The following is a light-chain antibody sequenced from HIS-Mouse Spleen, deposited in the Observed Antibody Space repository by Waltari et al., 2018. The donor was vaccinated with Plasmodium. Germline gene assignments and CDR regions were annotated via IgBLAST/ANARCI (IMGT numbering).Light chain of an antibody. V-gene: IGLV2-14*01. CDR2: EVS. Sequence: QSALTQPASVSGSPGQSITISCTGTSRHVGGYNSVSWYQQPPGKAPKPMFYEVSNRPSGVSNRFSGSKSGNTASLTISGLQAEDEADYYCSSYTSSSTWVFGGGTKLTVL. J-gene: IGLJ3*02. CDR3: SSYTSSSTWV. CDR1: SRHVGGYNS.